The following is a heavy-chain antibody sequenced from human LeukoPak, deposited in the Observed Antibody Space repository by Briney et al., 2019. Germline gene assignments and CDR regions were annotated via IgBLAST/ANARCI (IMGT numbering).Heavy chain of an antibody. CDR3: ARAGDTMIVVVPFDY. CDR1: GFTFSSYW. Sequence: GGSLRLSCAASGFTFSSYWMSWVRQAPGKGLEWVANIKQDGSEKYYVDSVKGRFTISRDNAKNSLYLQMNSLRAEDTAVYYCARAGDTMIVVVPFDYWGQGTLVTVSS. V-gene: IGHV3-7*01. D-gene: IGHD3-22*01. CDR2: IKQDGSEK. J-gene: IGHJ4*02.